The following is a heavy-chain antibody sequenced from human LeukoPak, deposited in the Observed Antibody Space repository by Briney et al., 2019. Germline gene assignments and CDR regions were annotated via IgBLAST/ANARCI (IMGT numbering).Heavy chain of an antibody. CDR1: GFTFSSYW. V-gene: IGHV3-74*01. CDR3: ARVKLERTYYYYYYMDV. D-gene: IGHD1-1*01. CDR2: INSDGSST. Sequence: PGGSLRLSCAASGFTFSSYWMHWVRQAPGKGLVWVSRINSDGSSTSYADSVKGRFTISRDNAKNTLYLQMNSLRAEDTAVYYCARVKLERTYYYYYYMDVWGKGTTVTVSS. J-gene: IGHJ6*03.